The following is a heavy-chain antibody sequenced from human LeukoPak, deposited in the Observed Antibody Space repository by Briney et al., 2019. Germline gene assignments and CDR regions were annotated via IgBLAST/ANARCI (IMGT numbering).Heavy chain of an antibody. V-gene: IGHV4-39*07. CDR2: IYYSGTT. D-gene: IGHD3-22*01. CDR3: ARDRGYTRYDSSGYPDF. CDR1: GGSISTSTY. Sequence: PSETLSLTCTVSGGSISTSTYWGWIRQPPGKGLEWVGNIYYSGTTYYNPSLKSRVTISVDTSKNQFSLKLSSVTAADTAVYYCARDRGYTRYDSSGYPDFWGQGTLVTVSS. J-gene: IGHJ4*02.